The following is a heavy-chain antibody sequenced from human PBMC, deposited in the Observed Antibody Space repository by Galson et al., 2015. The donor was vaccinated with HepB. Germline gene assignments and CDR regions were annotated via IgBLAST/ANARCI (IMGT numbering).Heavy chain of an antibody. CDR3: AKSLRHYPYDMDV. D-gene: IGHD1-26*01. Sequence: SLRLSCAASGFTFRIYGMSWVRQAPGKGLEWVSGIDGSGDRTEYADSVQGRFNVSRDNSKNTLYLQMNSLRADDTAVYSCAKSLRHYPYDMDVWGPGTTVSVSS. CDR2: IDGSGDRT. CDR1: GFTFRIYG. J-gene: IGHJ6*02. V-gene: IGHV3-23*01.